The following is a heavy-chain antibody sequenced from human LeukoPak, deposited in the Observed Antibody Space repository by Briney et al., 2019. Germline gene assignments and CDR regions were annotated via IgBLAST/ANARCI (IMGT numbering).Heavy chain of an antibody. J-gene: IGHJ4*02. CDR1: GYTFTGYY. Sequence: ASVKVSCKASGYTFTGYYMDWVRQAPGQGLEWMGWINPNSGGTNYAQKFQGRVTMTRDTSISTAYMELSRLRSDDTAVYYCARELLKSSLQYYYGSGSSGYWGQGTLVTVSS. V-gene: IGHV1-2*02. CDR2: INPNSGGT. CDR3: ARELLKSSLQYYYGSGSSGY. D-gene: IGHD3-10*01.